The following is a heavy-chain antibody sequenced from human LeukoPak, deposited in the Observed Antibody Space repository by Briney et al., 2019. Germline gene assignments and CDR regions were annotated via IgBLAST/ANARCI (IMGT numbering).Heavy chain of an antibody. D-gene: IGHD6-13*01. J-gene: IGHJ4*02. CDR2: INPNSGGT. Sequence: GASVKVSCKASGYTFTSYYMHWVRQAPGQGLEWMGWINPNSGGTNYAQKFQGRVTMTRDTSISTAYMELSRLRSDDTAVYYCASYKSSWYEGFDYWGQGTLVTVSS. CDR1: GYTFTSYY. CDR3: ASYKSSWYEGFDY. V-gene: IGHV1-2*02.